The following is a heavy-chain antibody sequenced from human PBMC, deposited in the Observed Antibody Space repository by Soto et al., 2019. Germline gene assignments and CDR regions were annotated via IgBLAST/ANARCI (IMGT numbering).Heavy chain of an antibody. D-gene: IGHD2-21*01. V-gene: IGHV4-4*02. CDR3: ARFNIAIDVFDI. CDR2: IFHDGTA. Sequence: SETLSLTCAVSGVSISSGNWWTWVRQSPQRGLEYIGEIFHDGTANYYPSFERRVAISVDTSKNQFSLKLTSVTAADTAVYYCARFNIAIDVFDIWGQGTMVTVSS. CDR1: GVSISSGNW. J-gene: IGHJ3*02.